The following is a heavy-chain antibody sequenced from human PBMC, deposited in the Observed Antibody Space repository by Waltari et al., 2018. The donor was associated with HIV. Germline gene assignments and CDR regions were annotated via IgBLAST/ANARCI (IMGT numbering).Heavy chain of an antibody. J-gene: IGHJ4*02. Sequence: QVQLLQSGAAVKKPGSSVKVSCKASGGSFSNNAVSWGRQAPGQGLEWMGGIIPVFGKTYYPQKFQGRVTITADVSLTTAYMDLSSLGSDDTAFYFCARGAASNTFNSYFDSWGQGVLVTVSS. D-gene: IGHD6-25*01. CDR2: IIPVFGKT. V-gene: IGHV1-69*13. CDR1: GGSFSNNA. CDR3: ARGAASNTFNSYFDS.